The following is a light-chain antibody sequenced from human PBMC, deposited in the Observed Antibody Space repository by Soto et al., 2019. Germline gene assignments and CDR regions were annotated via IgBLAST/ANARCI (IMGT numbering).Light chain of an antibody. CDR2: EVS. J-gene: IGLJ1*01. Sequence: QAVLTQPASVSGSPGQSITISCTGTSSDVGGYNYVSWYQQHPGKAPKLMIYEVSNRPSGVSNRFSGSKSGNTASLTISGLPPEDEADYSGSPYTLSSSPKGFGTETKVTVL. V-gene: IGLV2-14*01. CDR3: SPYTLSSSPKG. CDR1: SSDVGGYNY.